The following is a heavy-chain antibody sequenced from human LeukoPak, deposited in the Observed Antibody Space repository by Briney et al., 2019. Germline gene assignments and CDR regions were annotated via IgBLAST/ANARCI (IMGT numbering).Heavy chain of an antibody. J-gene: IGHJ4*01. CDR2: ISHSGTT. D-gene: IGHD3-3*01. Sequence: KPSETLSLTCAVSGYSISSSYYWGWIRQPPGQGLEWIGTISHSGTTFYNSSLQTRVTISLDTSRNRLSLNLTSATAADTAIYYCATFFGVIDDPLDYWGHGTLVTVSA. CDR3: ATFFGVIDDPLDY. CDR1: GYSISSSYY. V-gene: IGHV4-38-2*01.